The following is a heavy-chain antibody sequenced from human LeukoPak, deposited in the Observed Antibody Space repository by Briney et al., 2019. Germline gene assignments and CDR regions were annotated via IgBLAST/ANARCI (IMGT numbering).Heavy chain of an antibody. CDR2: IYPGDSDT. D-gene: IGHD2-2*02. V-gene: IGHV5-51*01. J-gene: IGHJ4*02. CDR1: GYSFTSYW. Sequence: PGESLKISCKGSGYSFTSYWIGWVRQLPGKGLEWMGIIYPGDSDTRYSPSFQGQVTISADKSISTAYLQWSSLKASDTAMYYCARLGGYQLLYRFLDYWGQGTLVTVSS. CDR3: ARLGGYQLLYRFLDY.